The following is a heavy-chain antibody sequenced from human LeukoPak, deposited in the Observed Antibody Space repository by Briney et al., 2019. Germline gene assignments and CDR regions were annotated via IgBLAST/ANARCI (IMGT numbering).Heavy chain of an antibody. CDR3: AKDISGTYLAALDY. J-gene: IGHJ4*02. CDR1: GFSFDDYA. D-gene: IGHD1-26*01. Sequence: GGSLRLSCAASGFSFDDYAMHWVRQAPGKGLEWVPGISWNSDTIGYADSVKGRFTISRDNAKSSLYLQMNSLRAEDTALYYCAKDISGTYLAALDYWGQGTLVTVSS. CDR2: ISWNSDTI. V-gene: IGHV3-9*01.